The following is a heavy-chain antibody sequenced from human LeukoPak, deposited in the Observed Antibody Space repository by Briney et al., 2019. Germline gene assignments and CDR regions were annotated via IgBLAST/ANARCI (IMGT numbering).Heavy chain of an antibody. J-gene: IGHJ4*02. D-gene: IGHD4-11*01. V-gene: IGHV4-39*01. CDR3: ANAVTTDYSNYGGAFDY. Sequence: SETLSLTCTVSGGSISSSSYYWGWIRQPPGKGLEWIGSIYYSGSTYYSPSLKSRVTISVDTSKNQFSLKLSSVTAADTAVYYCANAVTTDYSNYGGAFDYWGQGTLVTVSS. CDR1: GGSISSSSYY. CDR2: IYYSGST.